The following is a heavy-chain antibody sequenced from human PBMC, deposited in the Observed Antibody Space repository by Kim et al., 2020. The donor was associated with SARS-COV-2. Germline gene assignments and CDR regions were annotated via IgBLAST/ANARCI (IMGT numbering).Heavy chain of an antibody. V-gene: IGHV1-18*01. CDR3: AGAYSGSYYGGYYFDY. D-gene: IGHD1-26*01. CDR2: ISTYNGYT. CDR1: GYTFTSYG. Sequence: ASVKVSCKASGYTFTSYGISLVRQAPGQGLEWMGWISTYNGYTNYVQKLQGRVTMTTDTSTSTAYMELRSLRSDDTAVYYCAGAYSGSYYGGYYFDYWGQGTLVTVSS. J-gene: IGHJ4*02.